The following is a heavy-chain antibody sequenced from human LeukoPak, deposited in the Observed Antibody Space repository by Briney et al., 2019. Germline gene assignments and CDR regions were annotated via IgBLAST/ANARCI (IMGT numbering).Heavy chain of an antibody. V-gene: IGHV3-23*01. CDR1: GFTFSIFA. CDR3: AKDEDYGRTHAHY. D-gene: IGHD4-17*01. J-gene: IGHJ4*02. CDR2: ISGGNT. Sequence: GGSLRLSCTASGFTFSIFAMSWVRQAPGKGLEWVSTISGGNTYYADSVKGRFTISRDNSKNTLYLHMDSLRADDTAIYYCAKDEDYGRTHAHYWGQGTPVTVSS.